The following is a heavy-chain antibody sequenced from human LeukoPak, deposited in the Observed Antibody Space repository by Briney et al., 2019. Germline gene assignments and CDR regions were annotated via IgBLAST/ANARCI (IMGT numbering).Heavy chain of an antibody. V-gene: IGHV5-51*01. CDR2: IYPGDSDT. CDR3: ASSYCSSTSCYHRGWRQQPTTFDY. Sequence: GESLKISCKGSGYSFTSYWIGWVRQMPGKGLEWMGIIYPGDSDTRYSPSFQGHVTTSADKSISTAYLQWSSLKASDTAMYYCASSYCSSTSCYHRGWRQQPTTFDYWGQGTLVTVSS. CDR1: GYSFTSYW. D-gene: IGHD2-2*01. J-gene: IGHJ4*02.